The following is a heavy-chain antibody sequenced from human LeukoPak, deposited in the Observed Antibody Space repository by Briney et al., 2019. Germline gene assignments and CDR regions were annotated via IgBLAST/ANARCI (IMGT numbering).Heavy chain of an antibody. Sequence: KPSETLSLTCTVSGGSISSGSYYWSWIRQPAGKGLEWIGRIYTSGSTNYNPSLKSRVTISVDTSKNQFSLKLSSVTAADTAVYYCARSTRPQWFGELSPYFDYWGQGTLVTVSS. J-gene: IGHJ4*02. CDR1: GGSISSGSYY. V-gene: IGHV4-61*02. CDR3: ARSTRPQWFGELSPYFDY. CDR2: IYTSGST. D-gene: IGHD3-10*01.